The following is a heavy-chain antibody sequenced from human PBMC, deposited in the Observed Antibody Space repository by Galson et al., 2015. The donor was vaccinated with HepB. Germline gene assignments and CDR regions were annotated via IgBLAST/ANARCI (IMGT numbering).Heavy chain of an antibody. CDR2: IHWDDDT. Sequence: PALVKPTQTLAVTCTCSGFSISTNGKGVAWFRQSPGKAPEWLAIIHWDDDTRYNPSLKSRLTVTRDASKNHVVLTVADMDPVDTATYYCAHRRFGFHDAFDFWGQGILVTVSS. CDR1: GFSISTNGKG. J-gene: IGHJ3*01. CDR3: AHRRFGFHDAFDF. V-gene: IGHV2-5*02. D-gene: IGHD2-21*01.